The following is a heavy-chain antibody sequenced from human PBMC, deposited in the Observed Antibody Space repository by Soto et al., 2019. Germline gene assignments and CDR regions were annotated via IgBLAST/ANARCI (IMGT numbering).Heavy chain of an antibody. J-gene: IGHJ5*02. Sequence: QVQLVQSGAEVKKPGSSVKVSCKASGGTFTNYAINWVRQAPGQGLEWMGGIIPISGAVNYAQKFQGRVTITADESTSTVYMALSSMRSENTAVYYCARTTPAYIWFDLWGQGTLVTVSS. CDR3: ARTTPAYIWFDL. CDR1: GGTFTNYA. CDR2: IIPISGAV. D-gene: IGHD1-1*01. V-gene: IGHV1-69*01.